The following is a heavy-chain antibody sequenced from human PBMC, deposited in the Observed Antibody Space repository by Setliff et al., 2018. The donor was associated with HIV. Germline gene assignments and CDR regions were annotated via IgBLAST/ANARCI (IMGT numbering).Heavy chain of an antibody. Sequence: PSETLSLTCNVSGFSISSNYYWGWVRQPPGRGLEWIGNIYHSGTAYYNPSFKTRAAISIDTSKNYVSLKLRSLTAADTAIYYCARDPRGLLSPVPRGYFDYWGQGALVTVSS. CDR3: ARDPRGLLSPVPRGYFDY. J-gene: IGHJ4*02. CDR2: IYHSGTA. D-gene: IGHD3-22*01. V-gene: IGHV4-38-2*02. CDR1: GFSISSNYY.